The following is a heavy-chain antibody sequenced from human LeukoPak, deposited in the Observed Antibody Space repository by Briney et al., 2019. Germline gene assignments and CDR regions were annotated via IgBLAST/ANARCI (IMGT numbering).Heavy chain of an antibody. J-gene: IGHJ3*02. V-gene: IGHV4-30-4*08. Sequence: KPSQTLSLTCTVSGVSISSLVYYLSWTRQPPGKGVEGIGYIYYSGSTYYNPTPNSRVHLSVDTPKNPSAVEPSSVTAADTALYYCARDGYSSDLGPFDIWGQGTMVTVSS. CDR3: ARDGYSSDLGPFDI. CDR2: IYYSGST. D-gene: IGHD6-19*01. CDR1: GVSISSLVYY.